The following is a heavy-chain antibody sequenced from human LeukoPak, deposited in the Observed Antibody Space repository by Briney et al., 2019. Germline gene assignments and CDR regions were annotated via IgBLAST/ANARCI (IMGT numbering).Heavy chain of an antibody. Sequence: SETLSLTCTVSGGSIRSSYYYWGWIRQPPGKGLEWIGSIYDSGSTYYNPSLKSRVTITVDTSTNQLSLKMSSVTAADTAVYYCARHYCSGGSCPDAFDIWGQGTMVTVSS. CDR3: ARHYCSGGSCPDAFDI. CDR2: IYDSGST. D-gene: IGHD2-15*01. V-gene: IGHV4-39*01. J-gene: IGHJ3*02. CDR1: GGSIRSSYYY.